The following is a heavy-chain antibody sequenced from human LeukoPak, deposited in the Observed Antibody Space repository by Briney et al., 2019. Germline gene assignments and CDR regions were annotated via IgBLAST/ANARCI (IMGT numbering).Heavy chain of an antibody. CDR3: ARVIGVDLVPAAIPVPDYYYYYMDV. J-gene: IGHJ6*03. CDR2: IIPIFGTA. Sequence: SVKVSCKASGGTFSSYAISWVRQAPGQGLEWMGGIIPIFGTANYAQKFQGRVTITADESTSTAYMELSSLRSEDTAVYYCARVIGVDLVPAAIPVPDYYYYYMDVWGKGTTVTVSS. D-gene: IGHD2-2*02. V-gene: IGHV1-69*13. CDR1: GGTFSSYA.